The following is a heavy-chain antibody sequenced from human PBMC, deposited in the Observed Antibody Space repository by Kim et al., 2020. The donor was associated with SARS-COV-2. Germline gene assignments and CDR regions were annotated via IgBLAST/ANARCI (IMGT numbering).Heavy chain of an antibody. J-gene: IGHJ4*02. CDR2: IWYDGSNK. V-gene: IGHV3-33*06. D-gene: IGHD2-21*02. CDR3: AKEKTTWVCGGDCSAFDY. CDR1: GFTFSSYA. Sequence: GGSLRLSCAASGFTFSSYAMHWVRQAPGKGLEWVAVIWYDGSNKYYADSVKGRFTISRDNSKNTLYLQMNSLRAEDTAVYYCAKEKTTWVCGGDCSAFDYWGQGTLVTVSS.